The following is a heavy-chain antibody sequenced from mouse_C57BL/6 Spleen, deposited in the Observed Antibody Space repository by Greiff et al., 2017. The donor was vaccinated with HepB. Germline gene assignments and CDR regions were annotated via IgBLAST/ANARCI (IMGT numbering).Heavy chain of an antibody. CDR3: ARADDGYYTLFAY. Sequence: EVKLVESGGGLVKPGGSLKLSCAASGFTFSSYAMSWVRQTPEKRLEWVATISDGGSYTYYPDNVKGRFTISRDNAKNNLYLQMSHLKSEDTAMYYCARADDGYYTLFAYWGQGTLVTVSA. V-gene: IGHV5-4*03. D-gene: IGHD2-3*01. CDR1: GFTFSSYA. J-gene: IGHJ3*01. CDR2: ISDGGSYT.